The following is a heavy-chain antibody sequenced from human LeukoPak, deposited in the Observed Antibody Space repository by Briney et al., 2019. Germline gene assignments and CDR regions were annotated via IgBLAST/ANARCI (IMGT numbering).Heavy chain of an antibody. Sequence: SETLSLTCAVYGGSFSGYYWSWIRQPPGKGLEWIGEINHSGSTNYNPSLKSRVTISVDTSKNQFSLKLSSVTAADTAVYYCARGGRRRGFGEPLNWFDPWGQGTLATVSS. J-gene: IGHJ5*02. V-gene: IGHV4-34*01. CDR3: ARGGRRRGFGEPLNWFDP. D-gene: IGHD3-10*01. CDR2: INHSGST. CDR1: GGSFSGYY.